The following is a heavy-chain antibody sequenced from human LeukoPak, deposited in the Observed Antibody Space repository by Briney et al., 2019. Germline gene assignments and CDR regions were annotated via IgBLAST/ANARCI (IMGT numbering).Heavy chain of an antibody. CDR1: GFTFNTYG. Sequence: GSLRLSCAASGFTFNTYGMSWVRQAPGKGLEWIGRIYTSGTTNYNPSLKSRVTMSVDTSKNQFSLKLNSVTAADTAVYYCARDAYYYGSGSPYYFDYWGQGTLVTVSS. V-gene: IGHV4-4*07. CDR3: ARDAYYYGSGSPYYFDY. D-gene: IGHD3-10*01. J-gene: IGHJ4*02. CDR2: IYTSGTT.